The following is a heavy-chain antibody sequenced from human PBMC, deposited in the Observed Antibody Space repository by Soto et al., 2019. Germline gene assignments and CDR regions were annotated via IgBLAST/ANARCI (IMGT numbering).Heavy chain of an antibody. CDR3: ESGLYSVNK. D-gene: IGHD2-21*01. CDR1: GYIFTNYY. J-gene: IGHJ4*02. V-gene: IGHV1-46*01. CDR2: INPNGGST. Sequence: QVRLVQSGAEVKKPGASVKVSCKASGYIFTNYYIHWVRQATGQGLEWMAIINPNGGSTNCAQECQGRITLNREASTSRVYKDMSSLTCEDTAVFYCESGLYSVNKWGQGTLVTVSS.